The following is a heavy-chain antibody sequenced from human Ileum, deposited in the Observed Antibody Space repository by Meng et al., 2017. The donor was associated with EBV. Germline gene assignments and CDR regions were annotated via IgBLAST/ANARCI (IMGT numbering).Heavy chain of an antibody. D-gene: IGHD5-24*01. V-gene: IGHV2-5*02. CDR3: AHKGDGFNYAFNY. CDR2: LYWDDDK. CDR1: GFSVTSSGVA. Sequence: QITLKESGPTLVKPTETLTLTFTFSGFSVTSSGVAVGWLRQPPGKALEWLALLYWDDDKRYSPSLKNRLTITKDTSKNQVVLTLTNMDPADTATYYCAHKGDGFNYAFNYWGQGTLVTVSS. J-gene: IGHJ4*02.